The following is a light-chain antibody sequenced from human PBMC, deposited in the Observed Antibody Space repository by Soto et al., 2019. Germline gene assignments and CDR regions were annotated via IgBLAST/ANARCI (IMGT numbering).Light chain of an antibody. V-gene: IGKV3-20*01. J-gene: IGKJ5*01. CDR2: GAS. CDR1: QTFSNSF. Sequence: VLTQSPGTRSLPPGERATLSCRASQTFSNSFLSWFQQIPGQAPSLLICGASMRATGIPDRFSGSGSGTDFTLTISRLEPEDFAVYYCQQCGSSSTFGQGTLLDLK. CDR3: QQCGSSST.